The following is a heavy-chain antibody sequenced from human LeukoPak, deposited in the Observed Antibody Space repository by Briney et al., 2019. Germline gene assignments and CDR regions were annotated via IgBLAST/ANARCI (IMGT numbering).Heavy chain of an antibody. CDR3: ARHGRLIVIVPAAMYYFDY. CDR1: GGSISSSSYY. D-gene: IGHD2-2*01. J-gene: IGHJ4*02. V-gene: IGHV4-39*01. CDR2: IYYSGST. Sequence: SETLSLTCTVSGGSISSSSYYWGWIRQPPGKGLEWIGSIYYSGSTYYNPSLKSRVTISVDTSKNQFSLKLSSVTAADTAVYYCARHGRLIVIVPAAMYYFDYWGQGTLVTVSS.